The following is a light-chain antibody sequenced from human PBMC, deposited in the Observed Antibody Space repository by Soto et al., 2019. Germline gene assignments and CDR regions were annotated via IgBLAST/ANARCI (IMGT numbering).Light chain of an antibody. CDR2: GAS. V-gene: IGKV3-20*01. J-gene: IGKJ4*01. CDR1: QSVSSSY. Sequence: EMGWTQSPGTMSLSTGERATLSCRASQSVSSSYLAWYQQKPGRAPRLLSYGASSRATGVPDKFSGSGSGTDFTLNISRLVPEDSAVYYCQQYGNSPAHTFGEGTKVEIK. CDR3: QQYGNSPAHT.